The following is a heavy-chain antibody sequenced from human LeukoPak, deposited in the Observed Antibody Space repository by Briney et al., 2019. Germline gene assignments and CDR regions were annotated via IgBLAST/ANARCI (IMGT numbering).Heavy chain of an antibody. CDR3: ARGIQLWFYLNY. V-gene: IGHV3-11*04. CDR1: GFPFNDYY. Sequence: GGSLRLSCAASGFPFNDYYMTWIRQAPGKGLEWVSRISSSGSTIYYADSVKGRFIISKDNAKNSLYLQMYSLRAEDTGVYYCARGIQLWFYLNYWGQGTLVTVSS. D-gene: IGHD5-18*01. J-gene: IGHJ4*02. CDR2: ISSSGSTI.